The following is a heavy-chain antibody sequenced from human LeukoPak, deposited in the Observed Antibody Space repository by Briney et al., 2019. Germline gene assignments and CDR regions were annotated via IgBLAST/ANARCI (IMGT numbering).Heavy chain of an antibody. D-gene: IGHD2-8*02. V-gene: IGHV4-4*09. CDR3: ARVRPGALFDY. CDR1: GGSISSYY. Sequence: PSETLSLTCTVSGGSISSYYWSWIRQPPGKGLEWIGYIYTSGSTNYNPSLKSRVTISVDTSKNQFSLKLGSVTAADTAVYYCARVRPGALFDYWGQGTLVTVPS. CDR2: IYTSGST. J-gene: IGHJ4*02.